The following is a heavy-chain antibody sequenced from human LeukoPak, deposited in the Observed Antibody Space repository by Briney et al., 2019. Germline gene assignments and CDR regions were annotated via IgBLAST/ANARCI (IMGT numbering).Heavy chain of an antibody. D-gene: IGHD5-12*01. V-gene: IGHV1-46*01. CDR1: GYTFTSYY. CDR3: ARDPGLPPAHYYYGMDV. CDR2: INPSGGST. Sequence: ASVKVSCKASGYTFTSYYMHWVRQAPGQGLEWMGIINPSGGSTSYAQKFQGRVTMTRDTSTSTVYMELSSLRSVDTAVYYCARDPGLPPAHYYYGMDVWGQGTTVTVSS. J-gene: IGHJ6*02.